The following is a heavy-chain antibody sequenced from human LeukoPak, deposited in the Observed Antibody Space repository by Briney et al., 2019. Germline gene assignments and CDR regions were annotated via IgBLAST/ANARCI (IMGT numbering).Heavy chain of an antibody. CDR2: IWYDGSNK. J-gene: IGHJ4*02. D-gene: IGHD2-21*02. V-gene: IGHV3-33*01. Sequence: GGSLRLSCAASGFTFSSYGMHWVRQAPGKGLEWVAVIWYDGSNKYYADSVKGRFTISRDNSKNTLYLQMHSLRAEDTAVYYCARDLAPYCGGDCYSGADYWGQGTLVTVSS. CDR1: GFTFSSYG. CDR3: ARDLAPYCGGDCYSGADY.